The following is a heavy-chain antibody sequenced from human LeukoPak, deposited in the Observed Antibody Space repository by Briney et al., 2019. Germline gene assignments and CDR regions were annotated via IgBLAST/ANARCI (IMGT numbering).Heavy chain of an antibody. CDR1: GYTFTTYA. Sequence: ASVKVSCKASGYTFTTYAMNWVRQAPGQGLEWVGWINTNTGNPTYAQGFTGRFVFSLDTSVSTAYLQICSLKAEDTAVYYCARDLARITIFGVVIAPYYYYYGMDVWGQGTTVTVSS. V-gene: IGHV7-4-1*01. J-gene: IGHJ6*02. CDR3: ARDLARITIFGVVIAPYYYYYGMDV. D-gene: IGHD3-3*01. CDR2: INTNTGNP.